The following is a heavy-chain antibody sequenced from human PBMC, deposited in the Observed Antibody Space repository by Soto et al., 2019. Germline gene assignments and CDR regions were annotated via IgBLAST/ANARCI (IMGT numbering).Heavy chain of an antibody. CDR1: GYTFSSFD. Sequence: EVQLWESGGGLVQPGGSLRLSCAVSGYTFSSFDMSWVRQAPGKGLEWVSTISGSGGGTNYADSVKGRFTISRDISTYTVYLQMNSLRAEDRAVYYCAHRTGFDYWGQGALVTVSS. V-gene: IGHV3-23*01. CDR2: ISGSGGGT. CDR3: AHRTGFDY. J-gene: IGHJ4*02.